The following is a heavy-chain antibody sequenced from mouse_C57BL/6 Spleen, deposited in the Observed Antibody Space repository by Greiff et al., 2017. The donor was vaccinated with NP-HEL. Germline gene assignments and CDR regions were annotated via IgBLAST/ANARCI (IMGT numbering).Heavy chain of an antibody. J-gene: IGHJ2*01. D-gene: IGHD1-1*01. CDR1: GYTFTSYW. Sequence: QVQLQQPGAELVMPGASVKLSCKASGYTFTSYWMHWVKQRPGQGLEWIREIDPSDSYTNYNQKFKGKSTLTVDKSSSTAYMQLSSLTSEDSAVYYCARGITTVVANFDYWGQGTTLTVSS. V-gene: IGHV1-69*01. CDR2: IDPSDSYT. CDR3: ARGITTVVANFDY.